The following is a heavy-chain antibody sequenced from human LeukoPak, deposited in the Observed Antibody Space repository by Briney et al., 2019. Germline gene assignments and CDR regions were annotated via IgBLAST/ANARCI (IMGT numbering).Heavy chain of an antibody. CDR2: INSDGSST. CDR3: ARARYCSGGTCYLDY. CDR1: GFTFSGYW. V-gene: IGHV3-74*01. Sequence: GGSRRLSCAASGFTFSGYWMYWVRQATRKGLVSVSRINSDGSSTSYADSVKGRFTISRDNAKNTLYLQMNSLRAEDTAVYYCARARYCSGGTCYLDYWGQGTLVTVSS. D-gene: IGHD2-15*01. J-gene: IGHJ4*02.